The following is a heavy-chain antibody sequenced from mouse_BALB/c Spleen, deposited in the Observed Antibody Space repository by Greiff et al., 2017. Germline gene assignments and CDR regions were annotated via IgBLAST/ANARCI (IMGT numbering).Heavy chain of an antibody. J-gene: IGHJ2*01. D-gene: IGHD1-1*01. CDR1: GFTFSSYA. CDR2: ISSGGSYT. V-gene: IGHV5-9-4*01. CDR3: ARGHGSSYDYFDY. Sequence: EVQLVESGGGLVQPGGSLKLSCAASGFTFSSYAMSWVRQSPEKRLEWVAEISSGGSYTYYPDTVTGRFTISRDNAKNTLYLEMSSLRSEDTAMYYCARGHGSSYDYFDYWGQGTTLTVSS.